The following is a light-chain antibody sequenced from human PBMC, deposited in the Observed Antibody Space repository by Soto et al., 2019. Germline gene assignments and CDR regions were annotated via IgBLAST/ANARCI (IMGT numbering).Light chain of an antibody. Sequence: QPVLTQPPSVSGAPGQRVTISCTGSSSNIGAGYDVHWYQQLPGTAPNLLIYGNSNRPSGVPDRFSGSKSGTSASLAITGLQAEDEADYYCQPYDSSLSGYVFGTGTKLTVL. CDR3: QPYDSSLSGYV. J-gene: IGLJ1*01. CDR1: SSNIGAGYD. CDR2: GNS. V-gene: IGLV1-40*01.